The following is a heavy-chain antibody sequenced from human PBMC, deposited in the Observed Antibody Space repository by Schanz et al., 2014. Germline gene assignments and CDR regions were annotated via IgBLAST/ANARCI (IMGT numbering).Heavy chain of an antibody. CDR3: AKDLLYGAPMPLNHLDY. CDR2: ISHSGGSK. V-gene: IGHV3-23*01. CDR1: GFTFNSYA. D-gene: IGHD2-2*01. Sequence: DVQLLESGGGLVQPGGSLRLSCAASGFTFNSYAMTWVRQAPGKGLEWVSSISHSGGSKYYADSVKGRFTISRDNAKNSVSLQMRRLRVEDTAVYYCAKDLLYGAPMPLNHLDYWGQGTLVTVSS. J-gene: IGHJ4*02.